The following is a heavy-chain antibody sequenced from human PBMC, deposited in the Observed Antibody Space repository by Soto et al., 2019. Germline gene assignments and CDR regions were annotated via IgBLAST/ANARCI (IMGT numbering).Heavy chain of an antibody. CDR3: ARDGTYASGWYNNTTYTFDV. D-gene: IGHD6-19*01. Sequence: ASVKVSCKASGYIFVNYAMHWVRQAPGQRLEWVGWITVGNGNSRYSENLRGRVAFTRDPSASTAYMELSSLRPEDTSVYYCARDGTYASGWYNNTTYTFDVWGQGTTVTVSS. CDR1: GYIFVNYA. CDR2: ITVGNGNS. V-gene: IGHV1-3*01. J-gene: IGHJ6*02.